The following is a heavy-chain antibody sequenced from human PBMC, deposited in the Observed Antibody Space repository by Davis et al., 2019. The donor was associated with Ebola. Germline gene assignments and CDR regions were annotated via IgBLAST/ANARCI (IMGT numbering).Heavy chain of an antibody. V-gene: IGHV4-39*01. CDR2: IYYSGST. CDR1: GGSISSSSYY. Sequence: SETLSLTCTVSGGSISSSSYYWGWIRQPPGKGPEWIGSIYYSGSTYYNPSLKSRVTISVDTSKNQFSLKLSSVTAADTAVYYCASPALIYYYDSSGYRFDYWGQGTLVTVSS. J-gene: IGHJ4*02. CDR3: ASPALIYYYDSSGYRFDY. D-gene: IGHD3-22*01.